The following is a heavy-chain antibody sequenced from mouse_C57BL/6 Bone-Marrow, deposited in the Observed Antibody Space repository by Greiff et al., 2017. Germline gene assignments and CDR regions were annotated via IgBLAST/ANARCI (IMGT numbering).Heavy chain of an antibody. V-gene: IGHV5-4*01. Sequence: EVQRVESGGGLVKPGGSLKISCAASGFTFSSYAMSWVRQTPEKRLEWVATISDGGSYHFYPDNVKGRITISRYNAKNHLYLQMSPLKSEDTARYCCAREGIYGYFDYWGQGTTLTVSS. J-gene: IGHJ2*01. CDR1: GFTFSSYA. CDR2: ISDGGSYH. CDR3: AREGIYGYFDY. D-gene: IGHD1-1*01.